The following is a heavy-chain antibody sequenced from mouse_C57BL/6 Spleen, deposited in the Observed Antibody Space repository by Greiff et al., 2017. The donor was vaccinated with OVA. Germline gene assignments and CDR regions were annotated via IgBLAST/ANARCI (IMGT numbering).Heavy chain of an antibody. CDR1: GYTFTSYW. Sequence: VQLQESGAELVKPGASVKMSCKASGYTFTSYWITWVKQRPGQGLEWIGDIYPGSGSTNYNEKFKSKATLTVDTSSSTAYMQLSSLTSEDSAVYYCARSDDGYLYFYAMDYWGQGTSVTVSS. CDR2: IYPGSGST. J-gene: IGHJ4*01. D-gene: IGHD2-3*01. CDR3: ARSDDGYLYFYAMDY. V-gene: IGHV1-55*01.